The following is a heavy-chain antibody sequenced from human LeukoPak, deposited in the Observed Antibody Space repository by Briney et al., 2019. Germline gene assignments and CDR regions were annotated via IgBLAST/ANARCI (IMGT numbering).Heavy chain of an antibody. CDR1: GFTFSSYH. Sequence: GGSLRLSCAASGFTFSSYHMIWLRQAPGKGLEWGLSISSSTGYIYYAVSVKGRFNISRDNAKNSLYLQMNSLRAEDTAVYYCAKVVGATKEEYYFDYWGQGTLVTVSS. V-gene: IGHV3-21*01. CDR2: ISSSTGYI. J-gene: IGHJ4*02. CDR3: AKVVGATKEEYYFDY. D-gene: IGHD1-26*01.